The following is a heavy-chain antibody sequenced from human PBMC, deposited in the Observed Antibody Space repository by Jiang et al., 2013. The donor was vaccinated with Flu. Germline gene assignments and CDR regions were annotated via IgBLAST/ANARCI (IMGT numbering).Heavy chain of an antibody. CDR2: KANSYAT. J-gene: IGHJ6*02. CDR3: TRHVVGSVRAVGATYYYYYGMDV. D-gene: IGHD1-26*01. V-gene: IGHV3-73*01. Sequence: KANSYATAYAASVKGRFTISRDDSKNTAYLQMNSLKTEDTAVYYCTRHVVGSVRAVGATYYYYYGMDVWGQGTTVTVSS.